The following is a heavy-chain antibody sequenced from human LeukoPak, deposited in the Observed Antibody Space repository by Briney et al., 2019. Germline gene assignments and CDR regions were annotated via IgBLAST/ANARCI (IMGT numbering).Heavy chain of an antibody. CDR3: AKDALHCSGGSCPYFDH. Sequence: GGSLRLSCTVSGFSSYAMSWVRQAPGKGLEWASAISHSGGDTYYADSVKGRFTISRDNAKNTLYLQMHSLRVEDTAIYYCAKDALHCSGGSCPYFDHWGQGTPVTVSS. V-gene: IGHV3-23*01. D-gene: IGHD2-15*01. CDR2: ISHSGGDT. CDR1: GFSSYA. J-gene: IGHJ4*02.